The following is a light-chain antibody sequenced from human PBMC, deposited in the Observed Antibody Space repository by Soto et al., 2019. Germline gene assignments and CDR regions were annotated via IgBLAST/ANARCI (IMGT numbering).Light chain of an antibody. CDR1: QSVSSSY. J-gene: IGKJ4*01. CDR2: GAS. Sequence: EIVLTQSPGTLSLSPGERATLSCRASQSVSSSYLAWYQQRPGQAPRLLIDGASSRATGIPDRFSGSGSGTDVTLTIRRLEPEDFAVYYCHQYDSSPLTFGGGTKVEGK. CDR3: HQYDSSPLT. V-gene: IGKV3-20*01.